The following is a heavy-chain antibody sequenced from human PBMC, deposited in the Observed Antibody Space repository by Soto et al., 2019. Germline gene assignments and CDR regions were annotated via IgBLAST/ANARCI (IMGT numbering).Heavy chain of an antibody. CDR2: IWYDGSNK. CDR1: GFTFSSYG. V-gene: IGHV3-33*01. D-gene: IGHD2-21*02. Sequence: QVQLVESGGGVVQPGRSLRLYCAASGFTFSSYGMHWVRQAPGKGLEWVAVIWYDGSNKYYADSVKGRFTISRDNSKNTLYLQMNSLRAEDTAVYYCARIMCGGDCYDFDYWGQGTLVTVSS. J-gene: IGHJ4*02. CDR3: ARIMCGGDCYDFDY.